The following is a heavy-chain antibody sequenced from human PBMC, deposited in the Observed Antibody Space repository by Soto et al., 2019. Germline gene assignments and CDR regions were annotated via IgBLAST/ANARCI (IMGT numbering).Heavy chain of an antibody. Sequence: PGESLKISCKGSGYSFTSYWIGWVRQMPGKGLEWMGIIYPGDSDSRYSPSFQGQVTISADKSISTAYLQWSSLKASDTAMYYCARQVATVDSYYYYGMDVWGQGTTVTVSS. CDR1: GYSFTSYW. CDR3: ARQVATVDSYYYYGMDV. V-gene: IGHV5-51*01. CDR2: IYPGDSDS. J-gene: IGHJ6*02. D-gene: IGHD2-21*02.